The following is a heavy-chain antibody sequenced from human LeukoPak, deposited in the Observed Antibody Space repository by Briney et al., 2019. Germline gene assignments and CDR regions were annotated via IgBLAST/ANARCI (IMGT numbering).Heavy chain of an antibody. CDR3: ARGLTIVVVPAAIPHFDY. V-gene: IGHV4-39*01. D-gene: IGHD2-2*01. J-gene: IGHJ4*02. CDR2: IYYSGST. Sequence: SETLSLTCTVSGGSISSSSYYWGWVRQPPGKGLEWIGNIYYSGSTYYNPSLKSRVSISEDTSKNQFSLKLSSVTAADTAVCYCARGLTIVVVPAAIPHFDYWGQGTLVTVSS. CDR1: GGSISSSSYY.